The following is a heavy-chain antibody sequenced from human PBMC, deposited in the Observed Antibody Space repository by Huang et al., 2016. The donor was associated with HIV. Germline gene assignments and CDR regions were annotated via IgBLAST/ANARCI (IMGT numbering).Heavy chain of an antibody. CDR2: IFPDDSDT. D-gene: IGHD6-6*01. CDR3: ARRFSSSSGYFDY. CDR1: GYSFSSYW. Sequence: VQLVQSGAEVNKPGESLKISCKGSGYSFSSYWLAWVRQMPGKGLEWMGIIFPDDSDTTYSPAFEGQVTISADKSIGTAYLKWSSLKASDTAMYYCARRFSSSSGYFDYWGQGSLVTVSS. J-gene: IGHJ4*02. V-gene: IGHV5-51*01.